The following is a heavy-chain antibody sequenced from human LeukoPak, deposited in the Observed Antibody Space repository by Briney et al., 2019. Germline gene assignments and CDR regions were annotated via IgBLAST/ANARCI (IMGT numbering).Heavy chain of an antibody. CDR2: IYTSGDT. J-gene: IGHJ6*03. Sequence: PSETLSLTCTVSGGSISSYYWTWIRQPPGKGLEWIGYIYTSGDTNYNPSLKSRVTISVDTSKKQFSLKLSSVTAADTAVYYRARLYPGYFYYMDVWGKGTTVTVSS. D-gene: IGHD2/OR15-2a*01. V-gene: IGHV4-4*08. CDR3: ARLYPGYFYYMDV. CDR1: GGSISSYY.